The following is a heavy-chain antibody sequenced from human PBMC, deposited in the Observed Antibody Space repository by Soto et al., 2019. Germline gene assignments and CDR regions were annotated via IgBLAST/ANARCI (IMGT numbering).Heavy chain of an antibody. D-gene: IGHD2-2*01. J-gene: IGHJ6*02. CDR2: IIPIFGTA. CDR1: GGTFSSYA. CDR3: ASTPAAMGMGMDV. V-gene: IGHV1-69*13. Sequence: GASVKVSCQASGGTFSSYAISWVRQAPGQGLEWMGGIIPIFGTANYAQKFQGRVTITADESTSTAYMELSSLRSEDTAVYYCASTPAAMGMGMDVWGQGTTVTVSS.